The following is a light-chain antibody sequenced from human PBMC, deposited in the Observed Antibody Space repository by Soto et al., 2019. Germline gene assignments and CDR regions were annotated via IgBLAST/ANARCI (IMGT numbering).Light chain of an antibody. CDR3: QQLNSYPST. Sequence: IQLTQSPSSLSASVGDRVTITCRASQGISSYLAWYQQKPGKAPKLLIYAASTLQSGVPSKFSGSGSGTDFTLTISSLQPEDSATYYCQQLNSYPSTFGGGTKVDIK. CDR2: AAS. CDR1: QGISSY. V-gene: IGKV1-9*01. J-gene: IGKJ4*01.